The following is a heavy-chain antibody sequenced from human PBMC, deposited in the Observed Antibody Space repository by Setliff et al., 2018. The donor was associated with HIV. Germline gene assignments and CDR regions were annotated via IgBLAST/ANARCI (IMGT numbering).Heavy chain of an antibody. V-gene: IGHV4-31*03. CDR1: GGSIRSSSFY. D-gene: IGHD3-10*01. CDR3: ARGMVDIEVYYFDY. Sequence: SETLSLTCTVSGGSIRSSSFYWGWIRQHPGKGLEWIGYIYYSGSTYYNPSLKSRVTISVDTSKKQFSLKLSSVTAADTAVYYCARGMVDIEVYYFDYWGQGTLVTVSS. CDR2: IYYSGST. J-gene: IGHJ4*02.